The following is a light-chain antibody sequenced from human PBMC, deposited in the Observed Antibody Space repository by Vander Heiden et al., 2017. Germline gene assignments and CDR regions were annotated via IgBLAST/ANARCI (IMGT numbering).Light chain of an antibody. J-gene: IGKJ1*01. CDR3: QQYCSSPRT. CDR1: QSVSSSY. Sequence: EIVLTHSPGTLSLSPRERATLSCRASQSVSSSYLAWYQQKPGQAPRLLIYGASSRATGIPDRFSGSGSGTDFTLTISRLEPEDFAVYYCQQYCSSPRTFGQGTKVEIK. V-gene: IGKV3-20*01. CDR2: GAS.